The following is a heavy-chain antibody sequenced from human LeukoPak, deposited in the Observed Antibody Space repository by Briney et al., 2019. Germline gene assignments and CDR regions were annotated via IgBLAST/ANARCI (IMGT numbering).Heavy chain of an antibody. J-gene: IGHJ4*02. V-gene: IGHV3-53*01. CDR2: IYSAGST. Sequence: GGSLRLSCAASGFTVSTNYMTWVRQAPGKGLEWVSVIYSAGSTFYADSVKGRFTISRDNSKNTLYLQMNSLRAEDTAVYYCARPTVKGYWGQGTLVTASS. D-gene: IGHD2-21*02. CDR1: GFTVSTNY. CDR3: ARPTVKGY.